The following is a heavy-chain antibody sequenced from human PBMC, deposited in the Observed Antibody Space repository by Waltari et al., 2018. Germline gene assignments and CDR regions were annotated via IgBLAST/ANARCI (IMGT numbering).Heavy chain of an antibody. CDR1: GFTFSSYA. Sequence: QVQLVESGGGVVQPGRSLRLSCAASGFTFSSYAMHWVRQAPGKGLAWVAVISYDGSNKYYADSVKGRFTISRDNSKNTLYLQMNSLRAEDTAVYYCARRYSSSWYGTMHYYYYGMDVWGQGTTVTVSS. D-gene: IGHD6-13*01. CDR2: ISYDGSNK. V-gene: IGHV3-30*01. CDR3: ARRYSSSWYGTMHYYYYGMDV. J-gene: IGHJ6*02.